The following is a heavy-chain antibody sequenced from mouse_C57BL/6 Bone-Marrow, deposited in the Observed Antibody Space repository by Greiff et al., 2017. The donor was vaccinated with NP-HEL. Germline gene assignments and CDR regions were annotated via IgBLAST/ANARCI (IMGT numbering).Heavy chain of an antibody. J-gene: IGHJ2*01. D-gene: IGHD2-1*01. CDR3: ARDLLWYPVCDLYY. CDR2: IDPEDGDT. Sequence: EVQLQESGAELVKPGASVKLSCTASGFNFKVYYMHWVKQRTGPGLEWIGRIDPEDGDTKYAPQFQGKATITADTSSNTAYLQLSSLTSEDTAVYYCARDLLWYPVCDLYYGGQGTTLTVTA. CDR1: GFNFKVYY. V-gene: IGHV14-2*01.